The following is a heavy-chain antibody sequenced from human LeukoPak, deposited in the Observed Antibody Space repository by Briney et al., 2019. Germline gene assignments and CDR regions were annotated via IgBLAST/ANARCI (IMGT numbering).Heavy chain of an antibody. V-gene: IGHV4-38-2*02. Sequence: SETLSLTCAVSGYSISSGYYWGWVRQPPGKGLEWIGDIYHSGSTSYNPSLKSRVTISLDTSNKHFSLKLNSVIAADTAVYYCMRDLSNWGQGTLVTVSS. J-gene: IGHJ4*02. CDR2: IYHSGST. D-gene: IGHD3-3*02. CDR1: GYSISSGYY. CDR3: MRDLSN.